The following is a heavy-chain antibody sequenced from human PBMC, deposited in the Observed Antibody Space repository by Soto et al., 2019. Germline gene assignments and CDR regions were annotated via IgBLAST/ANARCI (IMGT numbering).Heavy chain of an antibody. D-gene: IGHD5-12*01. CDR1: GGSISSSSYY. J-gene: IGHJ4*02. CDR3: ARGEGYSGYDPDY. CDR2: IYYSGST. Sequence: SETLSLTCTVSGGSISSSSYYWGWIRQPPGKGLEWIGSIYYSGSTYYNPSLKSRVTISVDTSKNQFSLKLSSVTAADTAVYYCARGEGYSGYDPDYWGQGTLVTVS. V-gene: IGHV4-39*01.